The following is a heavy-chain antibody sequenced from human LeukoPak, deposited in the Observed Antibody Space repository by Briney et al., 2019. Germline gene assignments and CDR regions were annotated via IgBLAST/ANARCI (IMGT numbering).Heavy chain of an antibody. Sequence: PSETLSLTCTVSGGSISSYYWSWIRQPPGKGLEWIGYIYYSGSTNYNPSLKSRVTISVDTSKNQFSLKLSSVTAADTAVYYCARTRLNYYGLMLAFDIWGQGTMVTVSS. CDR1: GGSISSYY. V-gene: IGHV4-59*01. CDR3: ARTRLNYYGLMLAFDI. D-gene: IGHD3-10*01. CDR2: IYYSGST. J-gene: IGHJ3*02.